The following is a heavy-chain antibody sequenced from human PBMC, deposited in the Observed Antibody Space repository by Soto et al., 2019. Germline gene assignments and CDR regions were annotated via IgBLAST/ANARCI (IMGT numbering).Heavy chain of an antibody. Sequence: QVQLVESGGGVVQPGRSLRLSCAASGFTFSNYGMHWVRQAPGKGLEWVAVTWYEGSNKYYADSVKGRFTISRDNSKNTLYLQMNSLGAEDTAGYYCARYVADYGDYVQYYFDYWGQGTLVTGSS. CDR2: TWYEGSNK. D-gene: IGHD4-17*01. V-gene: IGHV3-33*01. CDR1: GFTFSNYG. CDR3: ARYVADYGDYVQYYFDY. J-gene: IGHJ4*02.